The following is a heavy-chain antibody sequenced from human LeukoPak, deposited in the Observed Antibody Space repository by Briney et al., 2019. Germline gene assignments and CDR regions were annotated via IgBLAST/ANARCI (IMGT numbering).Heavy chain of an antibody. J-gene: IGHJ4*02. D-gene: IGHD4-23*01. CDR3: AKADDYGGEFDY. Sequence: GGSLRLSCAASGFTFSSYSMNWVRQAPGKGLEWVSAISGSGGSTYYADSVKGRFTISRDNSKNTLYLQMNSLRAEDTAVYYCAKADDYGGEFDYWGQGTLVTVSS. CDR2: ISGSGGST. CDR1: GFTFSSYS. V-gene: IGHV3-23*01.